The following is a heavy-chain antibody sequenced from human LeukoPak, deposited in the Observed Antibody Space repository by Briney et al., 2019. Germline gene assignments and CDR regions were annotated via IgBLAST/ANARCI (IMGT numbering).Heavy chain of an antibody. Sequence: SETLSLTCTVSGGSISSSSYYWGWIRQPPGKGLEWIGSIYYSGSTYYNPSLKSRVTISVDTSKNQFSLKLSSVTAADTAVYYCAKYPRYCSGPCGWFDPWGQETLVTVSS. V-gene: IGHV4-39*01. CDR2: IYYSGST. J-gene: IGHJ5*02. D-gene: IGHD2-15*01. CDR3: AKYPRYCSGPCGWFDP. CDR1: GGSISSSSYY.